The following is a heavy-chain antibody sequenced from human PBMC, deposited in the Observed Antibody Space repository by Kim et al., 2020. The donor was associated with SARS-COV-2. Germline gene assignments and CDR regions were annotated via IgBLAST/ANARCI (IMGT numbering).Heavy chain of an antibody. J-gene: IGHJ2*01. Sequence: GGSLRLSCAGSGFPFSNSDIHWVRQAPGKGLEWVAVISYDESMKYFADSVTGRFTISRDNSKNTVYLEMNTLRAEDTALYHCARGRENIEVAPRGSTNLDFWGRGTLVTVSS. CDR1: GFPFSNSD. V-gene: IGHV3-33*05. CDR3: ARGRENIEVAPRGSTNLDF. CDR2: ISYDESMK. D-gene: IGHD6-19*01.